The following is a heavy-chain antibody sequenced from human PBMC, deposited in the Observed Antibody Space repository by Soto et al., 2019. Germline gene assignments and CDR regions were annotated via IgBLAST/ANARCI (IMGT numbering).Heavy chain of an antibody. CDR2: ISYDGSNK. Sequence: GGSLRLSCAASGFTFSSYAMHWVRQAPGKGLEWVAVISYDGSNKYYADSVKGRFTISRDNSKNTLYLQMNSLRAEDTAVYYCARVSEDIVLMLYSHYAFDIWGQVTMVTVSS. D-gene: IGHD2-8*01. CDR1: GFTFSSYA. CDR3: ARVSEDIVLMLYSHYAFDI. V-gene: IGHV3-30-3*01. J-gene: IGHJ3*02.